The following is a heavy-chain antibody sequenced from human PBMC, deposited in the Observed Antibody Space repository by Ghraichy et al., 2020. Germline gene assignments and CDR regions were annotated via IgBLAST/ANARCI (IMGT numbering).Heavy chain of an antibody. CDR1: GFTFSSYA. CDR2: ISGSGGST. D-gene: IGHD3-10*01. Sequence: GGSLKLSCAASGFTFSSYAMSWVRQAPGKGLEWVSAISGSGGSTYYADSVKGRFTISRDNSKNTLYLQMNSLRAEDTAVYYCAKELIQREYYYGSGTRYGMDVWGQGTTVTVSS. J-gene: IGHJ6*02. V-gene: IGHV3-23*01. CDR3: AKELIQREYYYGSGTRYGMDV.